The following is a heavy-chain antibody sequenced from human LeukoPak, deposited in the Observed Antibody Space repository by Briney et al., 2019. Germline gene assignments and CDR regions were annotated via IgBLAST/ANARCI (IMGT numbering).Heavy chain of an antibody. J-gene: IGHJ4*02. CDR1: GYSFTNDW. D-gene: IGHD2-2*01. CDR3: ARQGRAYCSGTTCYASFWY. V-gene: IGHV5-10-1*01. CDR2: VDPSDSNT. Sequence: GESLRISCKGSGYSFTNDWISWVRQMPGKGLEGMGRVDPSDSNTHYSPSFQGLVTISADKSISTAYLQWTSLKASDTAMYYCARQGRAYCSGTTCYASFWYWGQGTPVTVSS.